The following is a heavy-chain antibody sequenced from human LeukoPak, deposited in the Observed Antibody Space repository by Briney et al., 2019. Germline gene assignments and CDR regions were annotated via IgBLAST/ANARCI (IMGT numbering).Heavy chain of an antibody. J-gene: IGHJ4*02. CDR1: GFTFSDYY. V-gene: IGHV3-11*04. D-gene: IGHD3-22*01. CDR2: ISSSGSTI. Sequence: GGSLTLSCAASGFTFSDYYMGWIRQAPGKGLEWVSYISSSGSTIYYADSVKGRFTISRDNAKNSLYLQMNSLRAEDTAVYYCARPPGSSGYYYPFDYWGQGTLVTVSS. CDR3: ARPPGSSGYYYPFDY.